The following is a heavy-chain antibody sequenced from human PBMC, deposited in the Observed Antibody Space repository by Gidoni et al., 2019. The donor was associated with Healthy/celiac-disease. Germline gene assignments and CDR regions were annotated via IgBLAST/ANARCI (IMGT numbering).Heavy chain of an antibody. V-gene: IGHV3-30*18. CDR2: ISYDGSNK. Sequence: QVQLVESGGGVVQPGRSLRLSCAASGFTFSSYGMHWVRQAPGKGLEWVAVISYDGSNKYYADSVKGRFTISRDNSKNTLYLQMNSLRAEDTAVYYCAKGYYYDSSGSPFSWGQGTLITVSS. D-gene: IGHD3-22*01. CDR3: AKGYYYDSSGSPFS. J-gene: IGHJ4*02. CDR1: GFTFSSYG.